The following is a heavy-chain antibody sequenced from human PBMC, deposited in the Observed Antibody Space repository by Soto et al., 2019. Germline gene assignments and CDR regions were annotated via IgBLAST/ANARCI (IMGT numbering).Heavy chain of an antibody. CDR3: AKDRLYNWHEPLDF. V-gene: IGHV3-30*18. CDR2: ISYDGTSE. CDR1: GLTFTNHG. D-gene: IGHD1-20*01. J-gene: IGHJ4*02. Sequence: QVQLVESGGGVVQPGRSLRLSCAASGLTFTNHGMHWVRQAPGKGLEWVAHISYDGTSEHYADSVKGRFTISRDNPNNTVHLQLNTLRPEDTAVYYCAKDRLYNWHEPLDFWGQGTLVTVSS.